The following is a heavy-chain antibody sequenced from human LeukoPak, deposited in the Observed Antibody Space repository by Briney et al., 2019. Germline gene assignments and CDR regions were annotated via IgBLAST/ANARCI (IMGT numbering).Heavy chain of an antibody. J-gene: IGHJ4*02. CDR3: AKEGPIAVAGYFDY. CDR2: ISYDGSNK. CDR1: GFTFSSYG. V-gene: IGHV3-30*18. Sequence: GGSLRLSCAASGFTFSSYGMHWVRQAPGKGLEWVAVISYDGSNKYYADSVKGRFTISRDNSKNSLHLHMNSLRTEDTALYYCAKEGPIAVAGYFDYWGQGTLVTVSS. D-gene: IGHD6-19*01.